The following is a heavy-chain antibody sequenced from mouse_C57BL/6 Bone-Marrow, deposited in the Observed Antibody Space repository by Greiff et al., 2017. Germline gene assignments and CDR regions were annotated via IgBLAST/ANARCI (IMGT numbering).Heavy chain of an antibody. J-gene: IGHJ3*01. CDR1: GYTFPSYW. D-gene: IGHD2-4*01. V-gene: IGHV1-69*01. CDR2: IDPTDSYT. CDR3: ARGDYSEFAY. Sequence: QVQLQQPGAELVMPGASVKLSCKASGYTFPSYWMHWVKQRPGQGLEWIGEIDPTDSYTNYNQKFKGKSTLTVDKSSSTAYMQLSSLTSEDSAVYYCARGDYSEFAYWGQGTMVTVSA.